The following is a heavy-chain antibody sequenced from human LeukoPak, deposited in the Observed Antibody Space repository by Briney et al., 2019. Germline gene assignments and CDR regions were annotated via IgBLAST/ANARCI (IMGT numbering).Heavy chain of an antibody. CDR2: MNPNSGNT. CDR1: GYTFTSYD. D-gene: IGHD3-3*01. Sequence: ASVKVSCKASGYTFTSYDINWVRQATGQGLEWMGWMNPNSGNTGYAQKFQGRVTMTRNTSISTAYMELSSLRSEDTAVYYYARVERGYDFWSGYYHGGYYYYGMDVWGQGTTVTVSS. J-gene: IGHJ6*02. V-gene: IGHV1-8*01. CDR3: ARVERGYDFWSGYYHGGYYYYGMDV.